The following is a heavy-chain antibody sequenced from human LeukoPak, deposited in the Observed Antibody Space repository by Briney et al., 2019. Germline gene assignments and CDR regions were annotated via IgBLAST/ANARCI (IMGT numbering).Heavy chain of an antibody. CDR3: ARDSSSYYFDY. D-gene: IGHD6-6*01. CDR1: GFIFSSYG. CDR2: IWIDGSNK. V-gene: IGHV3-33*01. Sequence: GGSLRLSCAASGFIFSSYGMNWVRQAPGKGLEWVAIIWIDGSNKYYADSVKGRFTISRDDSKNTLYLQMNSLRAEDTAVYYCARDSSSYYFDYWGRGTLVTVSS. J-gene: IGHJ4*02.